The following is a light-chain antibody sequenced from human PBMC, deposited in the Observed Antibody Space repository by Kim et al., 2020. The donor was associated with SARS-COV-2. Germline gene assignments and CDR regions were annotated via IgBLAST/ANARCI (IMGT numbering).Light chain of an antibody. J-gene: IGLJ3*02. CDR3: TSYTRSDTWV. CDR2: NVS. CDR1: NNDVGGYNY. V-gene: IGLV2-14*03. Sequence: QSALTQPASVSGSPGQSITISCTGTNNDVGGYNYVSWYQQHPGKAPKFMIYNVSKRPSGASDRFSGSKSGNTASLTISGLQAEDEADYYCTSYTRSDTWVFGGGTQLTVL.